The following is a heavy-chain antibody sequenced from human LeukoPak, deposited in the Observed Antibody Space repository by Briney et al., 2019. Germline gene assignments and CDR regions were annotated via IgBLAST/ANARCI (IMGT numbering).Heavy chain of an antibody. J-gene: IGHJ6*03. CDR1: GFTFSSYW. Sequence: GESLRLSCAASGFTFSSYWMSWVRQAPGKGLEWVANIKQDGSEKYYVDSVKGRSTISRDNAKNSLYLQMNSLRAEDTAVYYCAREQNDYGDYYYYYYMDVWGKGTTVTVSS. V-gene: IGHV3-7*01. CDR2: IKQDGSEK. D-gene: IGHD4-17*01. CDR3: AREQNDYGDYYYYYYMDV.